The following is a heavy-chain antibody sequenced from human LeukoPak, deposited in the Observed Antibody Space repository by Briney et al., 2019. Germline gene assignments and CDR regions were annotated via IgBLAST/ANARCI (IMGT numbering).Heavy chain of an antibody. V-gene: IGHV5-51*01. CDR1: GYTFTQYW. D-gene: IGHD4-17*01. J-gene: IGHJ6*03. CDR3: ARHDGDYESYYYMDV. Sequence: GESLKISCKTSGYTFTQYWIGWVRQMPGKGLEWMGIIDPRDSDTRYSPSFQGQVSISVDKSISTAYLQWSSLKASDTAIYYCARHDGDYESYYYMDVWGKGTTVIVSS. CDR2: IDPRDSDT.